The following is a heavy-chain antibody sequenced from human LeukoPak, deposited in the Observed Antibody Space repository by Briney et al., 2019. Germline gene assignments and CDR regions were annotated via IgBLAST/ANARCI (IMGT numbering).Heavy chain of an antibody. CDR3: ARCYGSGRWALDI. Sequence: ASVKVSCKASGYTFTNYGISWVRQAPGQGLEWMGWISGYNGDTKYEKKVQGRVTMTTDKFTSTAYMELRSLRSDDTAVYYCARCYGSGRWALDIWGQGTMVTVSS. CDR1: GYTFTNYG. D-gene: IGHD3-10*01. J-gene: IGHJ3*02. V-gene: IGHV1-18*01. CDR2: ISGYNGDT.